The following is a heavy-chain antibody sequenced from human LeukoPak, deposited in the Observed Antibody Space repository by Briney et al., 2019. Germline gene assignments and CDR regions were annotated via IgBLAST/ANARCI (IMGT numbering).Heavy chain of an antibody. Sequence: GGSLRLSCAASGFTFTTYAMSWVRQAPGKGLEWVSGISASGGSTYYTDSAKGRFTISRDNSKNTLYLQMNSLRAEDTALYYCAKGPLIEVAGTTWDYWGQGTLVTVSS. CDR2: ISASGGST. J-gene: IGHJ4*02. CDR3: AKGPLIEVAGTTWDY. CDR1: GFTFTTYA. V-gene: IGHV3-23*01. D-gene: IGHD6-19*01.